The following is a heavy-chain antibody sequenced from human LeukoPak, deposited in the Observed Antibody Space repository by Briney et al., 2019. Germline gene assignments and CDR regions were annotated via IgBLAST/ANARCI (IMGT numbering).Heavy chain of an antibody. V-gene: IGHV3-23*01. CDR3: AKSKLITIFGVVIRAGEYYFDY. CDR1: GFTFSSYA. Sequence: GGSLRLSCAASGFTFSSYAMSWVRQAPGKGLEWVSAISGSGGSTYYADSVKGRFTISRDNSKNTLYPQMNSLRAEDTAVHYCAKSKLITIFGVVIRAGEYYFDYWGQGTLVTVSS. J-gene: IGHJ4*02. CDR2: ISGSGGST. D-gene: IGHD3-3*01.